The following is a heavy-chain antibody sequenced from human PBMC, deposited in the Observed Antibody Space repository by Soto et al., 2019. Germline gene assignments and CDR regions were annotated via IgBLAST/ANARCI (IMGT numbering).Heavy chain of an antibody. V-gene: IGHV4-31*03. CDR3: ARDSIYGNWFDP. Sequence: PSETLSLTCTVSGGSISSSGYYWIWIRQHPGKGLEWIGNVYSSGITYYNPSLKSRLTISLDTSKNQFSLKLSSVTAADTAVYFCARDSIYGNWFDPWGQGTLVTVSS. CDR2: VYSSGIT. J-gene: IGHJ5*02. D-gene: IGHD2-21*01. CDR1: GGSISSSGYY.